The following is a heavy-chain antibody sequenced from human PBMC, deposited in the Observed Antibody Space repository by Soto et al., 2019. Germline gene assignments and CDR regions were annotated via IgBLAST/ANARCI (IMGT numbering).Heavy chain of an antibody. V-gene: IGHV3-48*01. CDR3: ARRYYYDSSGYYYRYFDL. CDR1: GFTFSSYS. J-gene: IGHJ2*01. CDR2: ISSSSSTI. Sequence: GGSLRLSCAASGFTFSSYSMNWVRQAPGKGLEWVSYISSSSSTIYYADSVKGRFTISRDNAKNSLYLQMNSLRAEDTAVYYCARRYYYDSSGYYYRYFDLWGRGTLVTVSS. D-gene: IGHD3-22*01.